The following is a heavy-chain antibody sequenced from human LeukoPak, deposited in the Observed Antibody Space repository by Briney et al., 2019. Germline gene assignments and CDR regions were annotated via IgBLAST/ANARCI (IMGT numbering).Heavy chain of an antibody. J-gene: IGHJ4*02. Sequence: ASVKVSCKASGGTFSSYAISWVRQAPGQGLEWMGGIIPIFGTANYAQKFQGRVTITADKSTSTAYMELSSLRSEDTAVYYCARSILTGYNGLNYWGQGTLVTVSS. CDR1: GGTFSSYA. CDR2: IIPIFGTA. D-gene: IGHD3-9*01. V-gene: IGHV1-69*06. CDR3: ARSILTGYNGLNY.